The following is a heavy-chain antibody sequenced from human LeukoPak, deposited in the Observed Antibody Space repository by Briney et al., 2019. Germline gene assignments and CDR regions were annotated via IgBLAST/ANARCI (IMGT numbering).Heavy chain of an antibody. CDR2: INPNSGDT. CDR1: GYTLTGYY. CDR3: ARDGYCSGGSYSGAFDI. Sequence: ASVKVSCKASGYTLTGYYKHWVRQAPGQGLEWMGWINPNSGDTNYAQKFQGRVTMTRDTSASTAYMELSSLRSEDMAVYYCARDGYCSGGSYSGAFDIWGQGTMVTVSS. D-gene: IGHD2-15*01. V-gene: IGHV1-2*02. J-gene: IGHJ3*02.